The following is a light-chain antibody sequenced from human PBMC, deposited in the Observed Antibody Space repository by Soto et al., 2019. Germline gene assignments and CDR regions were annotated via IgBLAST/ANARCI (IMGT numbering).Light chain of an antibody. V-gene: IGKV3-15*01. CDR2: DAS. J-gene: IGKJ1*01. CDR1: RGISSN. CDR3: HQYNNWPPWT. Sequence: IGMTQSPGPLSVSPGERATLSCSASRGISSNLAWYQQKPGQAPRLLIYDASTRATGIPARFSGSGSGTEFTLTISSLQSEDFAVYYCHQYNNWPPWTFGQGTKVDIK.